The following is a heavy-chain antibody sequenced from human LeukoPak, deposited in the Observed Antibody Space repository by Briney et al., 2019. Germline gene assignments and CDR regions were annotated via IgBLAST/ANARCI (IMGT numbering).Heavy chain of an antibody. V-gene: IGHV1-46*01. CDR1: GYTFTSYY. Sequence: GASVKVSCKASGYTFTSYYMHWVRQAPGQGLEWMGIINPSGGSTSYAQKFQGRVTMTRDMSTSTVYMELSSLRSEDTAVYYCARGGGQWLDATSNYFDYWGQGTLVTVSS. D-gene: IGHD6-19*01. J-gene: IGHJ4*02. CDR3: ARGGGQWLDATSNYFDY. CDR2: INPSGGST.